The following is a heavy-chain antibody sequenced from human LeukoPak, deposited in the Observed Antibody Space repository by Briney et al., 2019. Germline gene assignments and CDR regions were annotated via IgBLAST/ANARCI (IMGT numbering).Heavy chain of an antibody. CDR1: VYTFTGYY. D-gene: IGHD1-26*01. Sequence: ASVTVSCKASVYTFTGYYMHWVRQAPGQGREWMGWINPNSGGTNYAQKFQGRVTMTRDTSISTAYMELSRLRSDDTAVYYCARSVGATSRVGYWGQGTLVTVSS. CDR3: ARSVGATSRVGY. V-gene: IGHV1-2*02. J-gene: IGHJ4*02. CDR2: INPNSGGT.